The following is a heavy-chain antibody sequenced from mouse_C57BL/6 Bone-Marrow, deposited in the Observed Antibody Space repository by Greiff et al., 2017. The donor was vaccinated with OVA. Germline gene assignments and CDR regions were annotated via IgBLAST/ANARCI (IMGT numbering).Heavy chain of an antibody. Sequence: QVQLKESGAELVRPGASVTLSCKASGYTFTDYEMHWVKQTPVHGLEWIGAIDPETGGTAYNQKFKGKAILTADKSSSTAYMELRSLTSEDSAVYYCTREGDFDVWGTGTTVTVSS. CDR2: IDPETGGT. CDR1: GYTFTDYE. V-gene: IGHV1-15*01. CDR3: TREGDFDV. J-gene: IGHJ1*03.